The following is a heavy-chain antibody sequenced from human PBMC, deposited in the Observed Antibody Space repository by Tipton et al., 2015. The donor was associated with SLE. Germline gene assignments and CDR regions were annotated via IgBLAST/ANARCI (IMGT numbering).Heavy chain of an antibody. V-gene: IGHV1-2*02. Sequence: QLVQSGAEVKKPGSSVKVSCKASGGTFSNYTISWVRQAPGQGLEWMGWVNPVNPKSGATNYAQKFQGRVTMTRDTSISTAYLELTRLRSDDSAVYFCAKDLKHGDYGCCSHWGQGTLVTVSS. CDR1: GGTFSNYT. J-gene: IGHJ4*02. D-gene: IGHD4-17*01. CDR3: AKDLKHGDYGCCSH. CDR2: VNPVNPKSGAT.